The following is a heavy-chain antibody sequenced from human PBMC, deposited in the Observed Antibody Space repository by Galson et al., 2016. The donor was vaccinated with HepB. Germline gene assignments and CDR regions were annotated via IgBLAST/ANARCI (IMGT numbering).Heavy chain of an antibody. J-gene: IGHJ4*02. CDR3: AKDRTCNDGHWDIDY. Sequence: SLRLSCAASGFNFYTFAMSWVRQAPGNGLECVSGISGAGDPDYADSVKGRFTISRDYSKNTIYLQMNSLRAEDTAVYYCAKDRTCNDGHWDIDYWGQGTLVTVSS. V-gene: IGHV3-23*01. CDR1: GFNFYTFA. CDR2: ISGAGDP. D-gene: IGHD5-24*01.